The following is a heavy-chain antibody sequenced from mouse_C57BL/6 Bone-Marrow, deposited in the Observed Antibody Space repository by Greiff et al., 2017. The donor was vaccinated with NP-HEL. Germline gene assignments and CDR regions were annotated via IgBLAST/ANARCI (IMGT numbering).Heavy chain of an antibody. D-gene: IGHD2-5*01. CDR1: GYTFTSYW. Sequence: VQLQQPGAELVKPGASVKMSCKASGYTFTSYWITWVKQRPGQGLEWIRDIYPGSGSTNYNEKFKSKATLTVDTSASTAYMQLSSLTSEDSAVYYCARGGLYSNTFAYWGQGTLVTVSA. V-gene: IGHV1-55*01. J-gene: IGHJ3*01. CDR2: IYPGSGST. CDR3: ARGGLYSNTFAY.